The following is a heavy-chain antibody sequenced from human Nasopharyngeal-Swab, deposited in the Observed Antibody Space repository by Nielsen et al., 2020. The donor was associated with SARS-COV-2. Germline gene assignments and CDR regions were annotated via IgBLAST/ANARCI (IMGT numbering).Heavy chain of an antibody. V-gene: IGHV4-39*07. Sequence: PGKGLEWIGSIYYSGSTYYNPSLKSRVTISVDTSKNQFSLKLSSVTAADTAVYYCARDHSEVFVDTAYYYYGMDVWGQGTTVTVSS. D-gene: IGHD5-18*01. CDR2: IYYSGST. J-gene: IGHJ6*02. CDR3: ARDHSEVFVDTAYYYYGMDV.